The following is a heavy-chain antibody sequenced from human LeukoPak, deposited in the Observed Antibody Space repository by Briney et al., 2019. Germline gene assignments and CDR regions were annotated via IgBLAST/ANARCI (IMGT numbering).Heavy chain of an antibody. CDR2: IDWNGGST. D-gene: IGHD4-17*01. Sequence: GGSLRLSCAASGFTFDDYGMSWVRQAPGKGLEWVSGIDWNGGSTGYADSVKDRFTISRDNAKNSLYLQMNSLRAEDTALYYCAKLTVTYYYYYMDVWGKGTTVTVSS. J-gene: IGHJ6*03. CDR1: GFTFDDYG. V-gene: IGHV3-20*04. CDR3: AKLTVTYYYYYMDV.